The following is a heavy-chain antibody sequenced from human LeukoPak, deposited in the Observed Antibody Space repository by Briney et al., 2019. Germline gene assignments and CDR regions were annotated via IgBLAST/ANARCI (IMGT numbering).Heavy chain of an antibody. CDR2: ISGSGDIP. J-gene: IGHJ5*02. CDR1: GFTFSTYA. CDR3: AREGAVSGENWFDP. Sequence: GGSLRLSCAASGFTFSTYAMSWVRQAPGKGLEWVSSISGSGDIPYYADSVKGRFTISRDNSKNSLYLQMNTLRVEDTAVYYCAREGAVSGENWFDPWGQGTLVTVSS. D-gene: IGHD6-13*01. V-gene: IGHV3-23*01.